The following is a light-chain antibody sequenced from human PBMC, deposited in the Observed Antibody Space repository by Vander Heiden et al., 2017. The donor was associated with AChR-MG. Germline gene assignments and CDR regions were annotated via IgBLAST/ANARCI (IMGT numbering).Light chain of an antibody. CDR1: SIGSKN. CDR3: QVWDSSTVV. J-gene: IGLJ2*01. V-gene: IGLV3-9*01. Sequence: SDELTQPLSVSVVLGQTARITCGANSIGSKNVNWCQQKPGQAPVLVIYRDSNRPSGIPERFSGSNSGNTATLTISRAQAGDEASYYCQVWDSSTVVFGGGTKLTVL. CDR2: RDS.